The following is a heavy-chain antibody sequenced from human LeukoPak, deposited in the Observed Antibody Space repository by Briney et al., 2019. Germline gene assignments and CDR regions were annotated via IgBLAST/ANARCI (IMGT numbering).Heavy chain of an antibody. CDR2: INHSGST. V-gene: IGHV4-34*01. CDR3: ASLTMIVVP. Sequence: SETLSLTCTVSGGSISSYYWSWIRQPPGKGLEWIGEINHSGSTNYNPSLKSRVTISVDTSKSQFSLKLSSVSAADTAVYYCASLTMIVVPWGQGTLVTVSS. J-gene: IGHJ4*02. CDR1: GGSISSYY. D-gene: IGHD3-22*01.